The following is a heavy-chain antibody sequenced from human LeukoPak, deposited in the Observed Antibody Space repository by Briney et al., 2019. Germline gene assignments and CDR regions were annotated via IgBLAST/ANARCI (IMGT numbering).Heavy chain of an antibody. Sequence: PGGSLRLSCAASGFTFRNYVIHWVRQAPGKGLEWVANIKQDGSEKYYVDSVKGRFTISRDNAKNSLYLQMNSLRADDTAVYYCAREGTYGDYRASGDYWGQGALVTVSS. CDR1: GFTFRNYV. CDR2: IKQDGSEK. J-gene: IGHJ4*02. D-gene: IGHD4-17*01. CDR3: AREGTYGDYRASGDY. V-gene: IGHV3-7*03.